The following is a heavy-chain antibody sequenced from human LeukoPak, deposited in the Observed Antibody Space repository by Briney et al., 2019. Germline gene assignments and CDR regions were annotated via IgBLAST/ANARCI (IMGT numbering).Heavy chain of an antibody. V-gene: IGHV3-11*04. CDR1: GFTVSSNY. J-gene: IGHJ2*01. CDR3: ARDYAFSQWYFDL. CDR2: ISSSGSTI. Sequence: GGSLRLSCAASGFTVSSNYMSWIRQAPGKGLEWVSDISSSGSTIYYADSVKGRFTISRDNAKNSLYLQMNSLRAEDTAVYYCARDYAFSQWYFDLWGRGTLVTVSS. D-gene: IGHD3-3*01.